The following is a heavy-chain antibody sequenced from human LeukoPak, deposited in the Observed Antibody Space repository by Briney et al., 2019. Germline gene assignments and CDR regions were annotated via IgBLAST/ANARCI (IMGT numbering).Heavy chain of an antibody. CDR2: MYASGTT. V-gene: IGHV4-4*07. D-gene: IGHD1-26*01. Sequence: PSETLSLTCTVSRGSISSNYWTWIRQPAGKGLEWIGRMYASGTTNYNPSLKSRVTMSVDTSKNQFSLKLSSVTAADTAMYYCARESGGYRPLDYWGQGTPVTVSS. CDR3: ARESGGYRPLDY. CDR1: RGSISSNY. J-gene: IGHJ4*02.